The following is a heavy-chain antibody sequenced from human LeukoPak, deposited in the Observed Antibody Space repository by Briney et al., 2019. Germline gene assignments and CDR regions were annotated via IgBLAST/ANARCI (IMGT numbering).Heavy chain of an antibody. CDR1: GFTVSSNY. J-gene: IGHJ4*02. CDR2: IYSGGST. CDR3: ARATLYCSGGSCYHYDDY. V-gene: IGHV3-53*01. D-gene: IGHD2-15*01. Sequence: GGSLRLSCAASGFTVSSNYMSWVRQAPGKGLEWVSVIYSGGSTYYADSVKGRFTISRDNSKNTMYLQMNSLRAEDTAVYYCARATLYCSGGSCYHYDDYWGQGTLVTVSS.